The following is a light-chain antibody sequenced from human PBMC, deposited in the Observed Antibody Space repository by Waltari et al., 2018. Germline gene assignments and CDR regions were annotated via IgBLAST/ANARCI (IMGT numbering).Light chain of an antibody. CDR1: SSNIGRNG. J-gene: IGLJ2*01. CDR3: SVWDASVNGVI. V-gene: IGLV1-36*01. CDR2: FDD. Sequence: QSVLTQPPSVSEAPRQRVTISCSGSSSNIGRNGVNWYQQVPGKAPKLLIYFDDLLPSGVSDRFSASKSGPSASLAISVLQSDDEADYYCSVWDASVNGVIFGGGTRLTVL.